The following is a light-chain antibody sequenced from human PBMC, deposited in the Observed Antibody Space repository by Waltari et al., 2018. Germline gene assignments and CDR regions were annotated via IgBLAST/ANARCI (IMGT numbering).Light chain of an antibody. CDR2: RAS. CDR3: QQYYSTWT. V-gene: IGKV4-1*01. CDR1: QSVLYSSNKKNY. J-gene: IGKJ1*01. Sequence: DIVMTQSPDSLAVSLGERATIHCKSSQSVLYSSNKKNYLAWYQQKPGQPPKLLSSRASTRESGVPDRFSGSGSGTDFTLTISSLQAEDVAVYYCQQYYSTWTFGQGTKVEIK.